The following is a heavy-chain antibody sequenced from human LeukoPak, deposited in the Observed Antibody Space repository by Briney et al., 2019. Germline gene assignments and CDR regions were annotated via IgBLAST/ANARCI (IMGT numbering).Heavy chain of an antibody. CDR1: GGSISSYY. CDR2: IYYSGST. CDR3: ARRSTGSSHYYDSSGYFAFDI. D-gene: IGHD3-22*01. V-gene: IGHV4-59*12. J-gene: IGHJ3*02. Sequence: PSETLSLTCTVSGGSISSYYWSWIRQPPGKGLEWIGYIYYSGSTNYNPSLKSRVTISVDTPKNHFSLTLSSVTAADTAVYYCARRSTGSSHYYDSSGYFAFDIWGQGTMVTVSS.